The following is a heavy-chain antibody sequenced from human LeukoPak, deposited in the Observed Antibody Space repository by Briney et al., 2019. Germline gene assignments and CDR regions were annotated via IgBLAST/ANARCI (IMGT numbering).Heavy chain of an antibody. D-gene: IGHD3-3*01. J-gene: IGHJ5*02. CDR2: INPNSGGT. V-gene: IGHV1-2*02. CDR1: GYTFTGYY. CDR3: ARSTFYDFWFDP. Sequence: ASVKVSSKASGYTFTGYYMHWVRQSPGQGLEWMGWINPNSGGTNYAQKFQGRVTMTRDTSISTAYMELSRLRSDDTAVYYCARSTFYDFWFDPWGQETLVTVSS.